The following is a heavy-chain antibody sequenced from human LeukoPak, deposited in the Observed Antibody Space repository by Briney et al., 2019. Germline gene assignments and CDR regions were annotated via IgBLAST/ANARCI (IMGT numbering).Heavy chain of an antibody. D-gene: IGHD6-13*01. CDR1: GFTFSSYA. Sequence: GRSLRLSCAASGFTFSSYAMHWVRQAPGKGLEWVAVISYDGSNKYYADSVKGRFTISRDNAKNSLYLQMDSLRVEDTAVYYCARGAAGGMYNWFDPWGQGTLVTVSS. J-gene: IGHJ5*02. V-gene: IGHV3-30-3*01. CDR3: ARGAAGGMYNWFDP. CDR2: ISYDGSNK.